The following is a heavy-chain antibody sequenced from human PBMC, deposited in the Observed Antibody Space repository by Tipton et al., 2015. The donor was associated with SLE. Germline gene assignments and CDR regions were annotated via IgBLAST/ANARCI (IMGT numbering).Heavy chain of an antibody. CDR3: ARDAYCSGGSCYGFDS. CDR2: LFYSGNS. CDR1: GGSISSKY. J-gene: IGHJ4*02. Sequence: TLSLTCTVSGGSISSKYWSWIRQPPGKGLEWIGYLFYSGNSNYNPSLKSRVTMSLDASKNQFSLTVSSVTAADTAVYHCARDAYCSGGSCYGFDSWGPGTLVAVSS. D-gene: IGHD2-15*01. V-gene: IGHV4-59*01.